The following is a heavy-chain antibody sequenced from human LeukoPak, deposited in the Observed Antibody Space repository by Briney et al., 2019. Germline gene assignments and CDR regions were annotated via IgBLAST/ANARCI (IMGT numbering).Heavy chain of an antibody. J-gene: IGHJ6*03. CDR2: IYYSGST. V-gene: IGHV4-59*01. CDR3: ARESADYYYLDV. Sequence: PSETLSLTCTVSGVSISSYYWSWIRQPPGKGLEGSGYIYYSGSTNYNPSLKSRVIISVDTSKNQFSVKLSSVTAADTAVYYCARESADYYYLDVWGKGTTVSVSS. CDR1: GVSISSYY.